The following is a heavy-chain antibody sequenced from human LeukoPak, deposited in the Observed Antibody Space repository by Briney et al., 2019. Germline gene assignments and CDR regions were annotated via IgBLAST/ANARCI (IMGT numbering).Heavy chain of an antibody. D-gene: IGHD1-26*01. V-gene: IGHV3-7*01. J-gene: IGHJ4*02. CDR3: ASGRVGTKSY. Sequence: GGSLRLSCAASGFTFSTYWMHWVRQAPGKGLEWVAHTNPDGSDKYYVDSVKGRFTISRDNAKTSLYLQMNTLRAEDTAVYYCASGRVGTKSYWGQGTLVTVSS. CDR1: GFTFSTYW. CDR2: TNPDGSDK.